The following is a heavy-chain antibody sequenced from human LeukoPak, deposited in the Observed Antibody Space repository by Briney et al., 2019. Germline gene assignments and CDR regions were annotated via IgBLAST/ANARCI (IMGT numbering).Heavy chain of an antibody. Sequence: GGSLRLSCAASGFTFSSYGMSWVRQAPGKGLEWVSAISGSGGSTYYADSVKGRFTISRDNSKNTLYLQMSSLRAEDTAVYYCAKEGYYYDSSGYYKPYYFDYWGQGTLVTVSS. CDR2: ISGSGGST. CDR3: AKEGYYYDSSGYYKPYYFDY. J-gene: IGHJ4*02. V-gene: IGHV3-23*01. D-gene: IGHD3-22*01. CDR1: GFTFSSYG.